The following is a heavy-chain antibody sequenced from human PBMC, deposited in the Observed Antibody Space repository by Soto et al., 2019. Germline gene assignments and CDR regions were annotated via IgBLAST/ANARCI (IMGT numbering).Heavy chain of an antibody. Sequence: PGGSLRLSCAASGFTFSSYAMSWVRQAPGKGLEWVSAISGSGGSTYYADSVKGRFTISRDNSKNTLYLQMNSLRAEDTAVYYCAKEDYDSSGYYRNPGAFVIWGQGTMVTVSS. CDR2: ISGSGGST. CDR3: AKEDYDSSGYYRNPGAFVI. J-gene: IGHJ3*02. V-gene: IGHV3-23*01. D-gene: IGHD3-22*01. CDR1: GFTFSSYA.